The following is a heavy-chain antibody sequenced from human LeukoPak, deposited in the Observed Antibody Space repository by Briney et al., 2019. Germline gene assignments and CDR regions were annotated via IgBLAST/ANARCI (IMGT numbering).Heavy chain of an antibody. J-gene: IGHJ4*02. D-gene: IGHD5-18*01. V-gene: IGHV3-21*01. Sequence: GGSLRLSCAASGFTFSSYTMNWVRQAPGKGLEWVSSISSSSSYIYYADSVKGRFTISRDNAKNSLYLQMNSLRAEDTAVYYCARTHSGYSSRDFDYWGQGTLVTVSS. CDR1: GFTFSSYT. CDR2: ISSSSSYI. CDR3: ARTHSGYSSRDFDY.